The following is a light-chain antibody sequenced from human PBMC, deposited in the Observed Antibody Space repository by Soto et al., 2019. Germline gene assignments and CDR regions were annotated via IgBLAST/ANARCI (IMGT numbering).Light chain of an antibody. CDR3: QQYNIYSPT. CDR2: KAS. V-gene: IGKV1-5*03. J-gene: IGKJ1*01. Sequence: DIQMTQSPSTLSASVGDRVTITCRASQSISVWLAWYQQKAGKAPNLLIYKASRLESGVPSRFSGSGSETEFTLTISGLQPGDAATYYCQQYNIYSPTFCQGTKVQVK. CDR1: QSISVW.